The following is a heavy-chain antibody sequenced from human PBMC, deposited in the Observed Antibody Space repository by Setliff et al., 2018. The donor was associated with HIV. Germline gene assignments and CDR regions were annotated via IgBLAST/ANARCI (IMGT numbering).Heavy chain of an antibody. CDR1: GGSISSGSYY. Sequence: PSETLSLTCTVSGGSISSGSYYWSWIRQPAGKGLEWIGRIWTSGSTNYNPSLKSRVTISVDTSKSQFSLKLSSVTAADTAVYYCARAFGSGSYRWFDPWGQGTLVTVSS. V-gene: IGHV4-61*02. J-gene: IGHJ5*02. CDR2: IWTSGST. D-gene: IGHD3-10*01. CDR3: ARAFGSGSYRWFDP.